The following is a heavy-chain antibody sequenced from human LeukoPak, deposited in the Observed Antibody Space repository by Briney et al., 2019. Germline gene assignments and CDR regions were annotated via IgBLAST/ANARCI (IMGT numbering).Heavy chain of an antibody. V-gene: IGHV3-48*04. Sequence: GGSLRLSCAASGFTFSSYSMNWVRQAPGKGLEWVSYISSSGTTIYYADSVKGRFTISRDNAKKSLYLQMNSLRAEDTAVYYCARDPGPGYFDLWGRGTLVTVSS. CDR2: ISSSGTTI. CDR1: GFTFSSYS. J-gene: IGHJ2*01. CDR3: ARDPGPGYFDL.